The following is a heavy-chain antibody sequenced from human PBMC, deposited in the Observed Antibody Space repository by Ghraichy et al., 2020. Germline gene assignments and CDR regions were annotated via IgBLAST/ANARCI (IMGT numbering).Heavy chain of an antibody. CDR2: IYPDDSDI. D-gene: IGHD4-17*01. V-gene: IGHV5-51*01. J-gene: IGHJ4*02. CDR3: ARSSTVTSRFDY. Sequence: GGSLRLSCRGSGYKFPNFWIAWVRQMPGKGLEWMAIIYPDDSDIRYNPSSQGQVTVSVDKAIDTAYLQWSSLKASDTAFYFCARSSTVTSRFDYWGQGTLVTVSS. CDR1: GYKFPNFW.